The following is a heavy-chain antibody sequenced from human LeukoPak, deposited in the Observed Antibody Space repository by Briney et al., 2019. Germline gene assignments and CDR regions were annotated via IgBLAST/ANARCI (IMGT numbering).Heavy chain of an antibody. CDR3: AKAPYSSSWSLGY. CDR1: GFTFSSYG. D-gene: IGHD6-13*01. CDR2: ISYDGSNK. V-gene: IGHV3-30*18. J-gene: IGHJ4*02. Sequence: GGSLRLSCAASGFTFSSYGVHWVRQAPGKGLEWVAVISYDGSNKYYADSVKGRVTISRDNSKNTLYLQMNSLRAEDTAVYYCAKAPYSSSWSLGYWGQGTLVTVSS.